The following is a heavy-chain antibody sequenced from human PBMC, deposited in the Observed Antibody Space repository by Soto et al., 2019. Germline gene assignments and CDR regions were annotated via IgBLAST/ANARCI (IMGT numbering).Heavy chain of an antibody. D-gene: IGHD3-22*01. J-gene: IGHJ5*02. CDR3: ARPMRYYYDSSGQSAWFDP. Sequence: QVQLVQSGAEVKKPGSSVKVSCKASGGTFNSYAISWVRQAPGQGLEWMGGIIPIFCTAKYAQKFQGRVTITADESTSTAYMELSSLRSEDTAVYYCARPMRYYYDSSGQSAWFDPWGQGTLVTVSS. CDR2: IIPIFCTA. CDR1: GGTFNSYA. V-gene: IGHV1-69*12.